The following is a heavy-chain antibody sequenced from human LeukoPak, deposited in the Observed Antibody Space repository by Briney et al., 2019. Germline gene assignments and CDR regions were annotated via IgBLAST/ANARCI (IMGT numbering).Heavy chain of an antibody. CDR2: IPHSGST. CDR1: GESFSDYY. V-gene: IGHV4-34*01. Sequence: SETLSLTCALSGESFSDYYWSWIRQPPGKGLEWIGEIPHSGSTNYNPSLKSRVTMSLDTSKNQFSLNLTSVTAADTAVYYCARNPDSDHFDYWGQGTLVTVSS. CDR3: ARNPDSDHFDY. J-gene: IGHJ4*02. D-gene: IGHD1-14*01.